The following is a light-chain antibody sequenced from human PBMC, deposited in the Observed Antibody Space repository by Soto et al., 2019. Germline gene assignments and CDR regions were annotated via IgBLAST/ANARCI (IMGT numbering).Light chain of an antibody. V-gene: IGLV2-14*01. CDR1: SSDVGGYNY. Sequence: QSALTQSASVSGSPGQSITISCTGTSSDVGGYNYVSWYQQHPGKAPKCMIYDVIKRPSGVSNRFSGSKSGNTASLTISGLQAEDEADYYCNSYTSSSTLPYVFGTGTKLTVL. J-gene: IGLJ1*01. CDR3: NSYTSSSTLPYV. CDR2: DVI.